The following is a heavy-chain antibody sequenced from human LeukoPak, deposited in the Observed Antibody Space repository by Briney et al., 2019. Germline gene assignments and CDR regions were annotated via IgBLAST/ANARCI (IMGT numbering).Heavy chain of an antibody. CDR3: ARARVYCSGGSCYFGPPEQPNYYFDY. D-gene: IGHD2-15*01. Sequence: GASDKVSCKNSGYTFTSYGISWVRQAPGQGLEWMGWISAYNGNTNYAQKLQGRVTMTTDTSTSTAYMELRSLRSDDTAVYYCARARVYCSGGSCYFGPPEQPNYYFDYWGQGTLVTVSS. CDR2: ISAYNGNT. J-gene: IGHJ4*02. CDR1: GYTFTSYG. V-gene: IGHV1-18*01.